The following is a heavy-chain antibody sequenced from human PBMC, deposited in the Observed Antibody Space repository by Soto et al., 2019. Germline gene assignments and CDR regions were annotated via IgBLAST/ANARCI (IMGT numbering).Heavy chain of an antibody. V-gene: IGHV1-3*01. J-gene: IGHJ4*02. D-gene: IGHD3-22*01. CDR2: LNAGNGDT. CDR3: ARDDYDSSGFFDY. Sequence: ASVKVSCKASGYTFTNYAVHWLRQAPGQALEWMGWLNAGNGDTKYSPTFQDRVTITRDTSASTAYMELSSLRSEDTAVYYCARDDYDSSGFFDYWGQGTLVTVSS. CDR1: GYTFTNYA.